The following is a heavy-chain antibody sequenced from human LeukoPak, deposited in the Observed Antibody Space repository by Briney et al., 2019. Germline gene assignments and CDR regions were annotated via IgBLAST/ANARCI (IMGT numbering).Heavy chain of an antibody. J-gene: IGHJ4*02. V-gene: IGHV3-53*05. Sequence: GGSLRLSCAASGFTVSNDYVSWVRLAPGKGLEFVSALYPGGKTYYADSVKGRFTISSDTSKNTVDVQMTSLRTEDTAIYYCTKNRLADTTEFAYWGQGTRVTVSS. CDR1: GFTVSNDY. CDR2: LYPGGKT. CDR3: TKNRLADTTEFAY. D-gene: IGHD6-19*01.